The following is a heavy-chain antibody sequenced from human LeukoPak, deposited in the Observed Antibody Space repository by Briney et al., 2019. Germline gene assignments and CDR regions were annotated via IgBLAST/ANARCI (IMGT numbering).Heavy chain of an antibody. J-gene: IGHJ5*02. CDR2: IYYSGST. D-gene: IGHD3-10*01. Sequence: SETLSLTCTVSGGSISSYYWSWIRQPPGKGLEWIGYIYYSGSTNYNPSLKSRVTISVDTSKNQFSLKLSSVTAADTAVYYCARDRGDWFDPWGQGTLVTVSS. V-gene: IGHV4-59*01. CDR3: ARDRGDWFDP. CDR1: GGSISSYY.